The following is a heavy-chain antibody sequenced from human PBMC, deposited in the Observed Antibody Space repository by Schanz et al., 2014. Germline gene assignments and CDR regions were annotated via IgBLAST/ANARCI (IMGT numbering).Heavy chain of an antibody. J-gene: IGHJ2*01. CDR3: ANYLGVDCGDGCFYWYFDL. Sequence: EVQLVESGGGLVQPGGSLRLSCAASGFTFSSYSMNWVRQAPGKGLEWVSYISSSSSTRYYADSVKGRFTISRDNAKNSLFLQMISLRAEDTAVYFCANYLGVDCGDGCFYWYFDLWGRGTLVTVSS. CDR1: GFTFSSYS. V-gene: IGHV3-48*01. CDR2: ISSSSSTR. D-gene: IGHD2-21*02.